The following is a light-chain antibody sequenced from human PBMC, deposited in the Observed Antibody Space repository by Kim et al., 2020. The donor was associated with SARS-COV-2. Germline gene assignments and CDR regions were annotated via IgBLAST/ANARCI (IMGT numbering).Light chain of an antibody. J-gene: IGKJ1*01. Sequence: GSPGERATRSCRASQSVSSNLAWYQQKPGQAPRLLIYGASTRATGIPARFSGSGSGTEFTLTISSLQSEDFAVYYCQQNNNWPQTFGQGTKVDIK. V-gene: IGKV3-15*01. CDR1: QSVSSN. CDR3: QQNNNWPQT. CDR2: GAS.